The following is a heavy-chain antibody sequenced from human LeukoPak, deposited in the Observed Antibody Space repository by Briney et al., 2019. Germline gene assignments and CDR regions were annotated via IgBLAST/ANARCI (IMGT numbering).Heavy chain of an antibody. V-gene: IGHV1-69*05. Sequence: ASVKVSCKASGGTFSLYAIGWVRQAPGQGLEWMGGIIPVYGAANYAQKFQGRVTIATDESTSTAYMELSSLRSDDTAVYYCARGGYSGYDPNYFNYWGQGTLVTVSS. CDR2: IIPVYGAA. J-gene: IGHJ4*02. CDR1: GGTFSLYA. D-gene: IGHD5-12*01. CDR3: ARGGYSGYDPNYFNY.